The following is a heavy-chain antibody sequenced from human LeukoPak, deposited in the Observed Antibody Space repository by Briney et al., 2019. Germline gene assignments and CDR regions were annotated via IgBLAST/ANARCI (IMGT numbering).Heavy chain of an antibody. Sequence: ASVKVSCKASGYTFTSYGISWVRQAPGQGLEWMGWISVYNGNTNYAQKPQGRVTMTTDTSTSTAYMELRSLRSDDTAAYYCASPYCSGGTCYAHDAFDIWGQGTMVTVSS. D-gene: IGHD2-15*01. CDR3: ASPYCSGGTCYAHDAFDI. J-gene: IGHJ3*02. V-gene: IGHV1-18*01. CDR1: GYTFTSYG. CDR2: ISVYNGNT.